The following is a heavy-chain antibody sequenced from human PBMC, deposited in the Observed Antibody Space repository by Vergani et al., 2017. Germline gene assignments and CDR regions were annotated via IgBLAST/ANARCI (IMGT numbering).Heavy chain of an antibody. J-gene: IGHJ5*02. Sequence: QVHLVQSGAEMKKPGASVKVSCKTFGYNLTGNYIHWVRQAPGQGLEWIGWLGPDNGNMKYAQKFQGRLTMTTDTSTNTAFLELRSLRSEDTAVYYCARGYCSGERCYSFWREIVVPFDPWGQGTLVTVSS. CDR1: GYNLTGNY. V-gene: IGHV1-18*01. CDR3: ARGYCSGERCYSFWREIVVPFDP. D-gene: IGHD2-15*01. CDR2: LGPDNGNM.